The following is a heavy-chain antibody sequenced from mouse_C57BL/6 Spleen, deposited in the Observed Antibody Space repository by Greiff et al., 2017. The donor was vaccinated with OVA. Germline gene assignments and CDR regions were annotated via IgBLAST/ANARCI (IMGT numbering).Heavy chain of an antibody. J-gene: IGHJ3*01. CDR2: IWSGGST. V-gene: IGHV2-2*01. D-gene: IGHD4-1*01. CDR3: ARIWEGFAY. Sequence: VQLQESGPGLVQPSQSLSITCPVSGFSLTSYGVHWVRQSPGKGLEWLGVIWSGGSTDYNAAFISRLSISKDNSKSQVFFKMNSLQADDTAIYYCARIWEGFAYWGQGTLVTVSA. CDR1: GFSLTSYG.